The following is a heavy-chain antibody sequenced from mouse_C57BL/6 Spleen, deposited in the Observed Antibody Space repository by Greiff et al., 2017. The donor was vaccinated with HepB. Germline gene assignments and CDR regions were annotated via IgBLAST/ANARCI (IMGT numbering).Heavy chain of an antibody. Sequence: QVQLQQPGAELVRPGSSVKLSCKASGYTFTSYWMHWVKQRPIQGLEWIGNIDPSDSETHYNQKFKDKATLTVDKSSSTAYMQLSSLTSEDSAVYYCARCFSNTVGATDYAMEYWGQGTSGTGSS. D-gene: IGHD1-1*01. CDR3: ARCFSNTVGATDYAMEY. CDR2: IDPSDSET. V-gene: IGHV1-52*01. J-gene: IGHJ4*01. CDR1: GYTFTSYW.